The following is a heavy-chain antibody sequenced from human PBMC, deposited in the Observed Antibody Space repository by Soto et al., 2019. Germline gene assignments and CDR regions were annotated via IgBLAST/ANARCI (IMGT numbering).Heavy chain of an antibody. CDR1: GFTFSSYA. V-gene: IGHV3-23*01. J-gene: IGHJ6*02. D-gene: IGHD3-16*02. CDR3: AKDRGYVWGSYRPPGLGGMDV. CDR2: ISRSGDST. Sequence: GGSLRLSCAASGFTFSSYAMNWVRQAPGRGLEWVSAISRSGDSTYYADSVKGRFTISRDNSKNTLYLQMNSLRADDTAVYYCAKDRGYVWGSYRPPGLGGMDVWGQGTTVTVSS.